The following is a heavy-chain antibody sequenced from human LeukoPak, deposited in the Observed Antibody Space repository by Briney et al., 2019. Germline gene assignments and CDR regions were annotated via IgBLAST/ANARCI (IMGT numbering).Heavy chain of an antibody. D-gene: IGHD4-17*01. CDR3: ARDLYGDYLLDY. CDR2: ISSSSTI. CDR1: GFTFSSYS. V-gene: IGHV3-48*04. Sequence: PGGSLRLSCAASGFTFSSYSMNWVRQAPGKGLEWVSYISSSSTIYYADSVKGRFTISRDNAKNSLYLQMNSLRAEDTAVYYCARDLYGDYLLDYWGQGTLVTVSS. J-gene: IGHJ4*02.